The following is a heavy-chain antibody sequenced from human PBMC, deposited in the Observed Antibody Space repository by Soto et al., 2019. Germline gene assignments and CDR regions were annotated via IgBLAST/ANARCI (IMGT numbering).Heavy chain of an antibody. Sequence: QVQLQESGPGLVKPSETLSLTCTVSGGSISSYYWSWLRQPPGHGLEWRGYIYYSGRTNYHPSLKSRFSMSVDTSKNQFSLKLSSVTAADTAVYYCASSPIYYDILRGYYCFYMDVCGKGPTVTVS. V-gene: IGHV4-59*08. CDR3: ASSPIYYDILRGYYCFYMDV. D-gene: IGHD3-9*01. CDR1: GGSISSYY. J-gene: IGHJ6*03. CDR2: IYYSGRT.